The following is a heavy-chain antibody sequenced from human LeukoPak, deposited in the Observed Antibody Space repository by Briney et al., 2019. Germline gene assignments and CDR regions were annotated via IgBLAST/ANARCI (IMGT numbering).Heavy chain of an antibody. Sequence: GGSLRLSSTASGFTFSNYWTSSVRQAPWKGLEWVANIKQDGSDKYYVESVKGRFTISRDNAKNSLYLQMNSLRAEDTAVYYCARDYTLDHWGQGTLVTVSS. D-gene: IGHD4-11*01. J-gene: IGHJ4*02. CDR2: IKQDGSDK. CDR3: ARDYTLDH. V-gene: IGHV3-7*01. CDR1: GFTFSNYW.